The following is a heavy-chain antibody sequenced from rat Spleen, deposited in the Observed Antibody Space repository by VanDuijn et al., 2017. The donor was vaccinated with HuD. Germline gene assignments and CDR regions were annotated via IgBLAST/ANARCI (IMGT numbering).Heavy chain of an antibody. V-gene: IGHV5-29*01. CDR2: IRYDGSTP. CDR3: TRGYYFDY. Sequence: EVQLVESGGGLVQPGRSMKLSCAASGFTFSSYDMVWVRQAPAQGLKWVATIRYDGSTPYYRDSVKGRFTISRDNARSTLYLHMDSLRSDDTATYYCTRGYYFDYWGQGVMVTVSS. J-gene: IGHJ2*01. CDR1: GFTFSSYD.